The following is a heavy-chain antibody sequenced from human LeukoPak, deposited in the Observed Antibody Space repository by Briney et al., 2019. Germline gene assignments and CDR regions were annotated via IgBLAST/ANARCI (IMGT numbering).Heavy chain of an antibody. V-gene: IGHV4-39*07. J-gene: IGHJ6*03. CDR1: GGSISSSSYY. D-gene: IGHD6-6*01. CDR3: ARENSSSSPYYYYYMDV. CDR2: IYYSGST. Sequence: PSETLSLTCTVSGGSISSSSYYWGWIRQPPGKGLEWIGSIYYSGSTYHNPSLKSRVTISVDTSKNQFSLKLSSVTAADTAVYYCARENSSSSPYYYYYMDVWGKGTTVTVSS.